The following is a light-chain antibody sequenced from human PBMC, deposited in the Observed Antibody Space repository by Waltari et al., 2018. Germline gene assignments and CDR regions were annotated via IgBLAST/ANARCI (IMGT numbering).Light chain of an antibody. CDR3: QQLNSYLP. CDR2: AAS. Sequence: DIQLTQSPSFLSASVGARVTITCRASQGISSYLAWYQQKPGKAPKLLIYAASTLQSGVPSRFSGSGSGTEFTLTISSLQPEDFATYYCQQLNSYLPFGGGTKVEIK. V-gene: IGKV1-9*01. CDR1: QGISSY. J-gene: IGKJ4*01.